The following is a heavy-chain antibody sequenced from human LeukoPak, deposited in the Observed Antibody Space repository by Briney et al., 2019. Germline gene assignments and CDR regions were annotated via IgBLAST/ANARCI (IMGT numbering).Heavy chain of an antibody. Sequence: GGSLRLSCAASGFTFSSYAMSWVRQAPGKGLEWVSGINTSGGSTAYADSMKGRFTISRDNPRNTLYMQMNSLRAEDTALYYCAIMHPYYDGNGYWVQWGQGTLVTVSS. D-gene: IGHD3-22*01. CDR1: GFTFSSYA. V-gene: IGHV3-23*01. CDR2: INTSGGST. J-gene: IGHJ4*02. CDR3: AIMHPYYDGNGYWVQ.